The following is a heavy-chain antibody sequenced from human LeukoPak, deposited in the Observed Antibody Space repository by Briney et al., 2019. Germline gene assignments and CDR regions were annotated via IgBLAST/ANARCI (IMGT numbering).Heavy chain of an antibody. D-gene: IGHD5-24*01. CDR2: INHSGST. J-gene: IGHJ6*02. CDR1: GGSFSGYY. V-gene: IGHV4-34*01. Sequence: SETLSLTCAVYGGSFSGYYWSWIRQPPGKGLEWIGEINHSGSTNYNPSLKSRVTISVDTSKNQFSLKLSSVTAADTAVYYCARASGYNYVPYYYGMDVWGQGTTVTVSS. CDR3: ARASGYNYVPYYYGMDV.